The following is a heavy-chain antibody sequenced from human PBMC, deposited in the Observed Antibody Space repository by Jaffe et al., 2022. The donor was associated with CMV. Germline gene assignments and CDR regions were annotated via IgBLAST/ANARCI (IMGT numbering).Heavy chain of an antibody. Sequence: QVQLVQSGAEVKKPGASVKVSCKASGYTFTSYGISWVRQAPGQGLEWMGWISAYNGNTNYAQKLQGRVTMTTDTSTSTAYMELRSLRSDDTAVYYCARDYPISEGYYYDSSGYYRLDYWGQGTLVTVSS. CDR3: ARDYPISEGYYYDSSGYYRLDY. CDR1: GYTFTSYG. J-gene: IGHJ4*02. CDR2: ISAYNGNT. D-gene: IGHD3-22*01. V-gene: IGHV1-18*04.